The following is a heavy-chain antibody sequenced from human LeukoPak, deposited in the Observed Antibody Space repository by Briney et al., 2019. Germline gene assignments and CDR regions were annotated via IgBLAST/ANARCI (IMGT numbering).Heavy chain of an antibody. D-gene: IGHD3-10*01. J-gene: IGHJ4*02. CDR1: GGSISSGSYY. Sequence: PSETLSLTCTVSGGSISSGSYYWTWIRQPAGKGLEWIGRSYTRGSTNYNPSLKSRVTMSVDTSKNQFSLKLSSVTAADTAVYYCARGFGELGYWGQGTLVTVSS. CDR3: ARGFGELGY. V-gene: IGHV4-61*02. CDR2: SYTRGST.